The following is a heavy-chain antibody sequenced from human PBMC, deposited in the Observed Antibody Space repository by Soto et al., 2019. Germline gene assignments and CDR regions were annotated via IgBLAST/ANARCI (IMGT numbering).Heavy chain of an antibody. CDR1: GVTFSSYA. D-gene: IGHD6-6*01. Sequence: GASVKVSCKASGVTFSSYAISWVRQAPGQGLEWMGGIIPIFGTANYAQKFQGRVTITADESTSTAYMELSSLRSGDTAVYYCARGIAARPWWFDPWGQGTLVTVSS. CDR3: ARGIAARPWWFDP. V-gene: IGHV1-69*13. CDR2: IIPIFGTA. J-gene: IGHJ5*02.